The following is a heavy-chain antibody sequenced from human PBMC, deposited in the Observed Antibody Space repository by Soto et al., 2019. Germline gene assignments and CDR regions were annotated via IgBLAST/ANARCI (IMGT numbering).Heavy chain of an antibody. J-gene: IGHJ4*02. CDR3: VRAPVVWGSHADYDY. CDR2: IYYSGST. Sequence: QVQLQESGPGLVKPSQTLSLTCTVSGGSISSGDYYWSWIRQPPGKGLEWIGYIYYSGSTYYNPSLKSRVTISVDTSKNQFSLKLSSVTAADTAVYYCVRAPVVWGSHADYDYWGQGTLVTVSS. CDR1: GGSISSGDYY. D-gene: IGHD3-16*01. V-gene: IGHV4-30-4*01.